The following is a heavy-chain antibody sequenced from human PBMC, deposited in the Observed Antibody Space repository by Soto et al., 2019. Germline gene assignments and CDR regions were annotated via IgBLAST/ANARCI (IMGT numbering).Heavy chain of an antibody. CDR2: ISYSGST. Sequence: PSETLSLTCTVSSDSISSYYWSWIRQPPGNRLEWIGYISYSGSTDYNPSLKSRVTISGDTSKNQFSLKVSSVTAADTAVYYCARGTSWQLPFDYWGQGTLVTVSS. CDR3: ARGTSWQLPFDY. V-gene: IGHV4-59*01. CDR1: SDSISSYY. D-gene: IGHD6-13*01. J-gene: IGHJ4*02.